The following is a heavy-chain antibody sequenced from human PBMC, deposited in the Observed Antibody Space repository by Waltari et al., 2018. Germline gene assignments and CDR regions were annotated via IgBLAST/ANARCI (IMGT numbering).Heavy chain of an antibody. CDR1: GFTVSTYV. CDR2: VTGSGDST. Sequence: EVQLLESGGGLVQPGGSLRLSCAASGFTVSTYVMSWDRPAPGKGLEWLSGVTGSGDSTYHADSVKGRFTISRDNSKNTLYLQMNSLRVEDTAVYFCAKGLSSGFNNYFDSWGQGTLVTVSS. V-gene: IGHV3-23*01. D-gene: IGHD3-22*01. CDR3: AKGLSSGFNNYFDS. J-gene: IGHJ4*02.